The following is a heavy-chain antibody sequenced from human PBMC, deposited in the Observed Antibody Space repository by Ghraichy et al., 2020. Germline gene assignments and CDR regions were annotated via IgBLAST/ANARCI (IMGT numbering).Heavy chain of an antibody. D-gene: IGHD3-3*01. CDR3: GRHSESAWFDP. V-gene: IGHV4-59*08. CDR2: LHYSGST. Sequence: GSLRLSCTVSGASISSFYWSWIRQPPGKRLEWIGYLHYSGSTNYNPSLKSRVTISRDTSKNQFSLKLSSVTAADTAVYYCGRHSESAWFDPWGQGILVTVSS. CDR1: GASISSFY. J-gene: IGHJ5*02.